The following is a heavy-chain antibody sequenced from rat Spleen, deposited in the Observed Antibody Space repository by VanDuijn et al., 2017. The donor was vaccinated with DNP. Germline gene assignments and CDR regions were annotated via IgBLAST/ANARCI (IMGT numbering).Heavy chain of an antibody. CDR1: GFSITSNY. D-gene: IGHD1-6*01. CDR3: ARYTTGLDY. Sequence: EVQLQESGPGLVKPSQSLSLTCSVTGFSITSNYWAWIRKLPGNKMEWIGYINYSGSTGYNPSLKSRISITRDTSKNQFFLQVNSVTTEDTATYYCARYTTGLDYWGQGVMVTVSS. CDR2: INYSGST. V-gene: IGHV3-1*01. J-gene: IGHJ2*01.